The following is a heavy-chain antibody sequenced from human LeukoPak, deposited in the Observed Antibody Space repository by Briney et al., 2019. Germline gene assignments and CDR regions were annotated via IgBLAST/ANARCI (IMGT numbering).Heavy chain of an antibody. Sequence: GGSLRLSCIVSGFTVSSNYMSWVRQAPGKGLEWVSIIDSGGSTYYSDSVKDRFTISRDNSNNTLFLQMNSLTAEDTAVYYCAKNGEPHYYMDVWGKGTTVTVSS. J-gene: IGHJ6*03. V-gene: IGHV3-66*01. CDR2: IDSGGST. CDR3: AKNGEPHYYMDV. D-gene: IGHD1-14*01. CDR1: GFTVSSNY.